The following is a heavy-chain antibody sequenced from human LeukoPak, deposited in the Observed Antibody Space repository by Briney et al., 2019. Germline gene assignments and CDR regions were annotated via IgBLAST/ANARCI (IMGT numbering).Heavy chain of an antibody. CDR3: AKQRGYSGYDFDY. Sequence: GGSLRLSCAASGFTFNNFAMSWVRQAPGKGLEWVSAISASGGSSYYADSVRGRVTISRDNSKNTLYLQMNNLRAEDTAVYYCAKQRGYSGYDFDYWGQGTLVTVSS. V-gene: IGHV3-23*01. J-gene: IGHJ4*02. CDR1: GFTFNNFA. CDR2: ISASGGSS. D-gene: IGHD5-12*01.